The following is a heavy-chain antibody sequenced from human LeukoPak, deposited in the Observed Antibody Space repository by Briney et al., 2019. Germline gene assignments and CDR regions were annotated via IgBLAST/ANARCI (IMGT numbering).Heavy chain of an antibody. CDR2: IIPIVGIT. Sequence: SVSVSCEASVDTFNTYSISWVRQAPRQGREWMGRIIPIVGITNHAQKFQRRVTTTADNSTSTAYMELSSLRSEDTAVYYCARDMIDRSGYDYVDYWGQGTLVTVSS. CDR1: VDTFNTYS. D-gene: IGHD3-22*01. CDR3: ARDMIDRSGYDYVDY. V-gene: IGHV1-69*04. J-gene: IGHJ4*02.